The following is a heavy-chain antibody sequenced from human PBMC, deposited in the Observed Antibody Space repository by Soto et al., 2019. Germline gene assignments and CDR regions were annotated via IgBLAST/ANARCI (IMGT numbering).Heavy chain of an antibody. CDR2: ISNSFSDGNT. V-gene: IGHV3-23*01. J-gene: IGHJ4*02. CDR3: AKVFSPERGNYFDY. D-gene: IGHD1-1*01. Sequence: GGSLRLSCAASGFTFSNYAMNWVRQAPGKGLEWVSAISNSFSDGNTHYADSVKGRFTISRDNDKNTVFLEMNSLRAEDTAVYYCAKVFSPERGNYFDYWGQGTRVTVSS. CDR1: GFTFSNYA.